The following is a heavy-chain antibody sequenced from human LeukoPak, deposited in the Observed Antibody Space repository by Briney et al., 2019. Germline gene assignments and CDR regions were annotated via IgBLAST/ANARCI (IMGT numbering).Heavy chain of an antibody. D-gene: IGHD3-9*01. V-gene: IGHV4-30-2*01. CDR1: GGSISSGGYS. J-gene: IGHJ5*02. Sequence: SETLSLTCAVSGGSISSGGYSWSWIRQPPGKGLEWIGYIHHSGSTYYNPSLKSRVTISVDRSKNQFSLKLSPVTAADTAVYYCARGVYDILTGWYNWFDPWGQGTLVTVSS. CDR2: IHHSGST. CDR3: ARGVYDILTGWYNWFDP.